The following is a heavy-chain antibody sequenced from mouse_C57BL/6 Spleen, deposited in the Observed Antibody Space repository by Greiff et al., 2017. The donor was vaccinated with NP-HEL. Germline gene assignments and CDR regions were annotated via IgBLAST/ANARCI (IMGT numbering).Heavy chain of an antibody. V-gene: IGHV1-69*01. J-gene: IGHJ4*01. CDR2: IDPSDSYT. D-gene: IGHD1-1*01. CDR1: GYTFPSYW. CDR3: AREGIDGSSYAMDY. Sequence: VQLQQPGAELVMPGASVKLSCKASGYTFPSYWMHWVKQRPGQGLEWIGEIDPSDSYTNYNQKFKGKSTLTVDKSSSTAYMQLSSLTSEDSAVYYCAREGIDGSSYAMDYWGQGTSVTVSS.